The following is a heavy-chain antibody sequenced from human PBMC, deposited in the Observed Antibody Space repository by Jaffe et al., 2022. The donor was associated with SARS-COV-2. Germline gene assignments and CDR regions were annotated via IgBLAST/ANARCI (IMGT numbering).Heavy chain of an antibody. CDR2: IYTSGST. Sequence: QVQLQESGPGLVKPSQTLSLTCTVSGGSISSGSYYWSWIRQPAGKGLEWIGRIYTSGSTNYNPSLKSRVTISVDTSENQFSLKLNSVTAADTAVYYCARESRWLPDIYFDPWGQGTLVTVSS. V-gene: IGHV4-61*02. CDR3: ARESRWLPDIYFDP. D-gene: IGHD5-12*01. CDR1: GGSISSGSYY. J-gene: IGHJ5*02.